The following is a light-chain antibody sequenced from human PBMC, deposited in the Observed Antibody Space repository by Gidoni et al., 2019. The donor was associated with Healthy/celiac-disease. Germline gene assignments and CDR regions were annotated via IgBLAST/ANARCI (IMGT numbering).Light chain of an antibody. Sequence: DIQMSQCPSSLSAPVGDRVTITCPASQSISSYLTWYQQKPGKATKLLIYAASSLQSGVPSRFSGSGSGTDFTLTISSLQPEDFAIYYCQQSYSTPPTFGQGTKVEIK. V-gene: IGKV1-39*01. CDR3: QQSYSTPPT. CDR1: QSISSY. J-gene: IGKJ1*01. CDR2: AAS.